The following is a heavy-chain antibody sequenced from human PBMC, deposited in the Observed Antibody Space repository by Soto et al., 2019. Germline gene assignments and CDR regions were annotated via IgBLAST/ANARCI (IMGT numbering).Heavy chain of an antibody. Sequence: SVKVSCKASGGTFSSYAISWVRQAPGQGLEWMGGLIPIFGTANYAQKFQGRVTITADESTSTAYMELSSLRSEDRAVYCCALGGGGTMIVVVPGYFDYWGQGTLVTVAS. CDR3: ALGGGGTMIVVVPGYFDY. D-gene: IGHD3-22*01. V-gene: IGHV1-69*13. CDR2: LIPIFGTA. J-gene: IGHJ4*03. CDR1: GGTFSSYA.